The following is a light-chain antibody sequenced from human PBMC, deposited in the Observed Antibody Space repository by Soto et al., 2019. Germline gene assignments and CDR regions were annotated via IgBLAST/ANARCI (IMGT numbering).Light chain of an antibody. J-gene: IGLJ2*01. CDR1: SSNIGSNT. V-gene: IGLV1-44*01. Sequence: VLTQPPSASGTPGQRVTISCSGSSSNIGSNTVNWYQQLPGTAPKLLIYSDNQRPSGVPDRFSGSKSGTSASLAISGLQSEDEADYYCAAWDDSLNGVVFGGGTKLTVL. CDR2: SDN. CDR3: AAWDDSLNGVV.